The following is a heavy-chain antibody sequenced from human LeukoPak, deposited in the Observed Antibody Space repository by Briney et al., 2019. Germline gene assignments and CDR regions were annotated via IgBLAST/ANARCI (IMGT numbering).Heavy chain of an antibody. CDR2: INWDGGST. CDR3: AGGDRNGWYFDY. V-gene: IGHV3-20*04. CDR1: GFTFDDHV. Sequence: GGSLRLSCAASGFTFDDHVMSWVRQVAGKGLEWVSGINWDGGSTGYADSVKGRFTISRDNAKNSLYLQMNSLRAEDTALYYCAGGDRNGWYFDYWGQGILVTVSS. J-gene: IGHJ4*02. D-gene: IGHD6-19*01.